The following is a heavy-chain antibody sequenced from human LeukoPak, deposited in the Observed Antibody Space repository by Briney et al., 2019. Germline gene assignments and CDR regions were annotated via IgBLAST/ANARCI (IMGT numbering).Heavy chain of an antibody. J-gene: IGHJ4*02. D-gene: IGHD3-10*01. CDR2: INPNSGGT. V-gene: IGHV1-2*02. CDR3: ARVERYYYGSGSHHYFDY. Sequence: ASVKVSCKASGYTFTGYYMHWMRQAPGQGLEWMGWINPNSGGTNYAQKFQGRVTMTRDTSISTAYMELSRLRSDDTAVYYCARVERYYYGSGSHHYFDYWGQGTLVTVSS. CDR1: GYTFTGYY.